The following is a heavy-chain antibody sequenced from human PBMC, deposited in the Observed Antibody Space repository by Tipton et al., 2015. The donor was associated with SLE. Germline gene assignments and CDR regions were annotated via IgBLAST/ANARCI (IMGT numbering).Heavy chain of an antibody. CDR1: GGSISSSSYY. V-gene: IGHV4-61*05. J-gene: IGHJ5*02. D-gene: IGHD3-3*01. CDR3: VRGGTVFGVVLNWFDP. CDR2: FYYSGSA. Sequence: GLVKPSETLSLTCTVSGGSISSSSYYWGWIRQPPGKGLEWIGYFYYSGSANYNPSLKSRVTISLDKSKNQFSLRLTSVTAADTAVYYCVRGGTVFGVVLNWFDPWGQGTLVTVSS.